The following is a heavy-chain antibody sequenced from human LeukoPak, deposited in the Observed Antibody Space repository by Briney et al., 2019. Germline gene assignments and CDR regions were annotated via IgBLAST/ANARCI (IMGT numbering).Heavy chain of an antibody. Sequence: SETLSLTCTVSGGSISSYYWSWIRQPPGKGLEWIGYIYYSGSTNYNPSLKSRVTISVDTSKNQFSLKLNSVTAADTAVYYCARDRRSGGVVIAWSDAFDISGQGTTVTVSS. V-gene: IGHV4-59*01. CDR3: ARDRRSGGVVIAWSDAFDI. J-gene: IGHJ3*02. CDR1: GGSISSYY. CDR2: IYYSGST. D-gene: IGHD2-21*01.